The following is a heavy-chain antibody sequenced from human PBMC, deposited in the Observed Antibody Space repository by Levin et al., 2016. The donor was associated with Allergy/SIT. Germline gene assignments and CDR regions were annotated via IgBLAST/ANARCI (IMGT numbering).Heavy chain of an antibody. D-gene: IGHD1/OR15-1a*01. V-gene: IGHV3-74*01. Sequence: GESLKISCAASGFTLSSYWMHWVRQGPGKGLMWVSGINSDATRTSYADSVKGRLTISRDNAKNTLYLQMNSLRAEDTAVYYCAREIDRNNGRWFDPWGQGTLVTVSS. CDR3: AREIDRNNGRWFDP. CDR1: GFTLSSYW. J-gene: IGHJ5*02. CDR2: INSDATRT.